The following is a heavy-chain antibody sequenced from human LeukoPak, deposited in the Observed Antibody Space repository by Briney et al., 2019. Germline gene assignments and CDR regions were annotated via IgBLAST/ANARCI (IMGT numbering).Heavy chain of an antibody. CDR2: IWYDGSSK. V-gene: IGHV3-33*01. J-gene: IGHJ4*02. Sequence: GRSLRLSCAAPGFTFSSYGMHWVRQAPGKGLEWVAVIWYDGSSKYYADSVKGRFTISRDNSKNTLYLQMNSLRAEDTAVYYCAREAYGSGSPYFDYWGQGTLVTVSS. D-gene: IGHD3-10*01. CDR3: AREAYGSGSPYFDY. CDR1: GFTFSSYG.